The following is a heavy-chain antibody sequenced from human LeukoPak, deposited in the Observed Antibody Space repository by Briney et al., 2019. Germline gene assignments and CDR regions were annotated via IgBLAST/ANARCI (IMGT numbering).Heavy chain of an antibody. Sequence: ASVKVSCKASGYTFTSYGITWVRQAPGQGLEWMGWISAYNGNTNYAQKFQGRVTMTRDTSISTAYMELSRLRSDDTAVYYCARGRDSSGINWFDPWGQGTLVTVSS. CDR1: GYTFTSYG. J-gene: IGHJ5*02. D-gene: IGHD6-25*01. CDR2: ISAYNGNT. CDR3: ARGRDSSGINWFDP. V-gene: IGHV1-18*01.